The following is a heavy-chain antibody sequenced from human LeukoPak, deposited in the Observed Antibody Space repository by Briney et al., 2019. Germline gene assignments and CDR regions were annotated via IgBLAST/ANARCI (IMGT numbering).Heavy chain of an antibody. CDR3: ARSPALNIVWFDP. D-gene: IGHD2/OR15-2a*01. V-gene: IGHV4-59*01. J-gene: IGHJ5*02. Sequence: TSETLSPTCTVSGGSISSYYWSWIRQPPGKGLEWIGYIYYSGSTNYNPSLKSRVTISVDTSKNQFSLKLSSVTAADTAVYYCARSPALNIVWFDPWGQGTLVTVSS. CDR1: GGSISSYY. CDR2: IYYSGST.